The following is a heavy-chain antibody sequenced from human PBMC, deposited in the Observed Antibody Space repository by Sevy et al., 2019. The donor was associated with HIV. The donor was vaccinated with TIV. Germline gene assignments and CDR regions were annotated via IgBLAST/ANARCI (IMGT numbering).Heavy chain of an antibody. CDR1: GFTFSSYS. V-gene: IGHV3-48*02. Sequence: GGSLRLSCAASGFTFSSYSMNWVRQAPGKGLEWVSYIKSSRNIIYYADSVKGRFTISTDIAKNSLYLQMNSLRDEDTAVYYCARDVDYSFDYWGQRTLVTVSS. CDR3: ARDVDYSFDY. CDR2: IKSSRNII. J-gene: IGHJ4*02.